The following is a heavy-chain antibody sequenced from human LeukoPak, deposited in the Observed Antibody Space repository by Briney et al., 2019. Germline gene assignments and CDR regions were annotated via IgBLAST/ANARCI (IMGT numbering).Heavy chain of an antibody. V-gene: IGHV3-30*04. CDR2: ISYDGSNK. CDR1: GFTFSSYA. Sequence: GGSLRLSCAASGFTFSSYAMHWVRQAPGKGLEWVAVISYDGSNKYYADSVKGRFTISRDNSKNTLYLQMNSLRAEDTAVYYCARGQPLLYQNWFDPWGQGTLVTVSS. D-gene: IGHD2-2*02. J-gene: IGHJ5*02. CDR3: ARGQPLLYQNWFDP.